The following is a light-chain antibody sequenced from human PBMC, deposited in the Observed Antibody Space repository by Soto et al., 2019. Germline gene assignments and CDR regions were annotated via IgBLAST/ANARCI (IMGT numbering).Light chain of an antibody. V-gene: IGLV1-44*01. CDR3: ATWDDSRNGV. J-gene: IGLJ1*01. CDR2: INN. Sequence: QSVLTQPPSASGTPGQRVTISCSGSNSNIGVYPVHWYQRLPGTAPKLLIYINNQRPSGVPDRFSGSKSGTSGSLAISGLQSEDEADYYCATWDDSRNGVFGSGTKLTVL. CDR1: NSNIGVYP.